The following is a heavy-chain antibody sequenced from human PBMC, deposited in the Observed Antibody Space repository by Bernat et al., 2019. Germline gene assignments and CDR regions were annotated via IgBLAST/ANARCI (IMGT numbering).Heavy chain of an antibody. Sequence: EVQLVESGGGLVQPGGSLRLSCAASGFTFSSYAMSWVRQAPGKGLEWVSAISGSGGSAYYADSVKGRFTISRDNSKNTLYLQMNSLRAEETAVYYCAASGYYSEGYFDYWGQGTLVTVSS. V-gene: IGHV3-23*04. D-gene: IGHD3-3*01. CDR3: AASGYYSEGYFDY. J-gene: IGHJ4*02. CDR2: ISGSGGSA. CDR1: GFTFSSYA.